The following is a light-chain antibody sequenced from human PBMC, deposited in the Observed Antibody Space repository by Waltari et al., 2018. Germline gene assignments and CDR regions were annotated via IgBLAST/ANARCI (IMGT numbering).Light chain of an antibody. J-gene: IGKJ4*01. CDR1: HRLLYSDGKTH. CDR2: EVS. V-gene: IGKV2D-29*01. CDR3: MQSIELPPT. Sequence: DIVMTQTPLALSVTPVQLASISCKSRHRLLYSDGKTHLYWVLQKPGQHPQLLIYEVSNRFSGVPDRFSGGGSGTDFTLKISRVEAEDVWVYYCMQSIELPPTFVGGTKVEIK.